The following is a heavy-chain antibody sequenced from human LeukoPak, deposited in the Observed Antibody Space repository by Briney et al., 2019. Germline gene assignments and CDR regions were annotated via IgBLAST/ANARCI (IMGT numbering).Heavy chain of an antibody. CDR1: GLTFSRYA. Sequence: GGSLRLSCAVSGLTFSRYAINWVRQPPGKGLEWVSIISNSGGISVYADSVKGRFAISRDNSKNTLYLQMSSLRAEDTAVYYCAVEGFDFWGHGTMVTVSS. CDR3: AVEGFDF. D-gene: IGHD1-1*01. V-gene: IGHV3-23*01. CDR2: ISNSGGIS. J-gene: IGHJ3*01.